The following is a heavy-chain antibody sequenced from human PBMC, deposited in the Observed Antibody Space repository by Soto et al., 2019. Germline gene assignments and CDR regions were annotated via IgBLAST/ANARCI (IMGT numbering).Heavy chain of an antibody. V-gene: IGHV3-48*02. CDR2: VTSSSDTI. CDR1: GFTFSTYN. Sequence: ESGGGLVQPGGSLRLSCAASGFTFSTYNMNWVRQAPGKGLEWVSYVTSSSDTIYYADSVKGRFTISRDNAKNSLYLQMNSLRDEDTAVYYCARGLPSDYWGRGTLVTVSS. D-gene: IGHD2-2*01. J-gene: IGHJ4*02. CDR3: ARGLPSDY.